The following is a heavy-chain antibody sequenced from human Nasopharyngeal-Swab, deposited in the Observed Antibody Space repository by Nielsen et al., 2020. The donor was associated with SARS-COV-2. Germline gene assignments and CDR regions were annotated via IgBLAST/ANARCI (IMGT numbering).Heavy chain of an antibody. Sequence: GALRLSCAASGFTFNNAWMSWVRQAPGKGLEWIARIKRKTDGTTDYAAPVKDRFIISRDNSENTLYLQMNSLKTEDTAVYYCTTGGDRMIAEWLSWGQGTLVTVSS. V-gene: IGHV3-15*01. J-gene: IGHJ5*02. CDR1: GFTFNNAW. CDR2: IKRKTDGTT. D-gene: IGHD6-19*01. CDR3: TTGGDRMIAEWLS.